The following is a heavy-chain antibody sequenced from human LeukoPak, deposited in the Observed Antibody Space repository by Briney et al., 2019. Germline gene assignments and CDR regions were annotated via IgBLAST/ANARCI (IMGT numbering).Heavy chain of an antibody. D-gene: IGHD5-24*01. CDR3: ARASRNGYDY. CDR2: ISSSGSTI. J-gene: IGHJ4*02. V-gene: IGHV3-11*04. Sequence: PGGSLRLSCAASGFTFSDYYMSWIRQAPGKGLEWVSYISSSGSTIYYADSVKGRFTMSRDNAKNSLDLQMNSLKVEDTAVYYCARASRNGYDYWGQGTLVTVSS. CDR1: GFTFSDYY.